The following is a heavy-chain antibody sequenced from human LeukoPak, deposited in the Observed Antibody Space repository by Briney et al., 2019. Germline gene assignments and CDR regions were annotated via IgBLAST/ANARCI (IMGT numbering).Heavy chain of an antibody. Sequence: PGRSLRLSCAASGFTFSSYAMSWVRQAPGKGLEWVSAISGSGGSTYYADSVKGRFTISRDNSKNTLYLQMNSLRAEDTAVYYCAKDVRYSSSRSASYNWFDPWGQGTLVTVSS. J-gene: IGHJ5*02. D-gene: IGHD6-13*01. V-gene: IGHV3-23*01. CDR3: AKDVRYSSSRSASYNWFDP. CDR1: GFTFSSYA. CDR2: ISGSGGST.